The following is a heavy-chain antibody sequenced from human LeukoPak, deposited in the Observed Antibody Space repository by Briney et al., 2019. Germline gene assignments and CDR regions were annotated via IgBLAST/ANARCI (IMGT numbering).Heavy chain of an antibody. Sequence: PGGSLRLSCAASGFTFSSYSMNWVRQAPGKGLEWVSSISSSSSYIYYADSVKGRFTISRDNAKNSVFLQMDSLRAEDTAFYYCVVTTRSRSFDYWGQGTLVTVSS. V-gene: IGHV3-21*01. CDR1: GFTFSSYS. J-gene: IGHJ4*02. CDR3: VVTTRSRSFDY. CDR2: ISSSSSYI. D-gene: IGHD1-1*01.